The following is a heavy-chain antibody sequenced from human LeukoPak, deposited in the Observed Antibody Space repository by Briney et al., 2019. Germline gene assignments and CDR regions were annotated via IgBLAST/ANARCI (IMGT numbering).Heavy chain of an antibody. CDR3: ARACPKGVLRFLEWSPRGSYMDV. CDR2: INHSGST. D-gene: IGHD3-3*01. V-gene: IGHV4-34*01. J-gene: IGHJ6*03. Sequence: SETLSLTCAVYGGSFSGYYWSWIRQPPGKGLEWIGEINHSGSTNYNPSLKSRVTISVDTSKNQFSLKLSSVTAADTAVYYCARACPKGVLRFLEWSPRGSYMDVWGKGTTVTVS. CDR1: GGSFSGYY.